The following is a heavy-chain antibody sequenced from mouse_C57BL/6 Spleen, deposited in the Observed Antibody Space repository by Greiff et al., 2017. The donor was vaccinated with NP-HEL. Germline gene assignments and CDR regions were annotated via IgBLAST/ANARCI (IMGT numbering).Heavy chain of an antibody. CDR1: GFTFSDYG. Sequence: EVKVVESGGGLVKPGGSLKLSCAASGFTFSDYGMHWVRQAPEKGLEWVAYISSGSSTIYYADTVKGRFTISRDNAKNTLFLQMTSLRSEDTAMYYCARSPSGSSPSDYWGQGTTLTVSS. CDR2: ISSGSSTI. J-gene: IGHJ2*01. CDR3: ARSPSGSSPSDY. D-gene: IGHD1-1*01. V-gene: IGHV5-17*01.